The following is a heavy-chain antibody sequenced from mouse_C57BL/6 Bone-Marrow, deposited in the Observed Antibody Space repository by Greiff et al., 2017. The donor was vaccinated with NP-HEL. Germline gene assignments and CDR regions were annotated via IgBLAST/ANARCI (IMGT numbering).Heavy chain of an antibody. D-gene: IGHD1-1*01. Sequence: QVQLQQSGAELVRPGTSVKMSCKASGYTFTNYWIGWAKQRPGHGLEWIGDIYPGGGYTNYNEKFKGKATLTADKSSSTAYMQFSSLTSEDSASYYCARRGPYYYGSSSFAYWGQGTLVTVSA. CDR2: IYPGGGYT. CDR3: ARRGPYYYGSSSFAY. V-gene: IGHV1-63*01. CDR1: GYTFTNYW. J-gene: IGHJ3*01.